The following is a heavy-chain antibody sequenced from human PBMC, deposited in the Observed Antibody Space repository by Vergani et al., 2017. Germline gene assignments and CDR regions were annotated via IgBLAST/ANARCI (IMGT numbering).Heavy chain of an antibody. CDR2: INYSGST. Sequence: QVQLQESGPGLVKPSETLSLTCTVSGRSISSYNWNWIRQPPGKGLEWIGYINYSGSTNYNPSLKSRVTISVDTSKNQFSLKLSSVTAADTAVYYCAREVWGNDYYYYYMDVWGKGTTVTVSS. CDR3: AREVWGNDYYYYYMDV. D-gene: IGHD3-16*01. CDR1: GRSISSYN. J-gene: IGHJ6*03. V-gene: IGHV4-59*01.